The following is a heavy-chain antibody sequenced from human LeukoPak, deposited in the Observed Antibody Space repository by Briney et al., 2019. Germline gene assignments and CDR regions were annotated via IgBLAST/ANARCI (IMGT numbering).Heavy chain of an antibody. D-gene: IGHD5-24*01. CDR3: ARSRDGYKRFDS. V-gene: IGHV3-23*01. Sequence: GESLRLSCAASGFTFSSYAMTWARQAPGKGLEWVSVISGSGDTTYYADSVKGRFTISRDNSKNTLYLQMNSLRAEDTAVYFCARSRDGYKRFDSWGQGTLVTVSS. CDR2: ISGSGDTT. J-gene: IGHJ4*02. CDR1: GFTFSSYA.